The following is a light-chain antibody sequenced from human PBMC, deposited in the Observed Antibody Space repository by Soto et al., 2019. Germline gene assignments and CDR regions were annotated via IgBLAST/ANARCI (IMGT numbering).Light chain of an antibody. CDR1: QGISSH. J-gene: IGKJ5*01. CDR3: QQVNSFPST. Sequence: IQLTQSPSSLSASVGDRVTITCRASQGISSHLAWYQQKPGKAPKLLIYAASTLQTGVPSRFGGGGSGTDFTLTLSSLQPEDFATYYCQQVNSFPSTFGQGTRLEIK. CDR2: AAS. V-gene: IGKV1-9*01.